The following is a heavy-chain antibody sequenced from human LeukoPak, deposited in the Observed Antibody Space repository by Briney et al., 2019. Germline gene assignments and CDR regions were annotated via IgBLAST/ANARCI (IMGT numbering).Heavy chain of an antibody. CDR3: RVGYCSGGSCYSAGDWFDP. CDR2: IKSKTDGGTT. V-gene: IGHV3-15*01. J-gene: IGHJ5*02. CDR1: GFTFSNAW. D-gene: IGHD2-15*01. Sequence: PGGSLRLSCAASGFTFSNAWMSWVRQAPGKGLEWVGRIKSKTDGGTTDYAAPVKGRFTISRDDSKNTLYLQMNSLKTEDIAVYYCRVGYCSGGSCYSAGDWFDPWGQGTLVTVSS.